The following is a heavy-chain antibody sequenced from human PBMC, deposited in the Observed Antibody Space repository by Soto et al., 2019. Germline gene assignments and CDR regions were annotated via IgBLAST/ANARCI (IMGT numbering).Heavy chain of an antibody. Sequence: CAASGFTFSSYAMSWVRQAPGKGLEWVSAISGSGGSTYYADSVKGRFTISRDNSKNTLYLQMNSLRAEDTAVYYCAKPDYGDYYYFDYWGQGTLVTVSS. V-gene: IGHV3-23*01. CDR3: AKPDYGDYYYFDY. J-gene: IGHJ4*02. CDR2: ISGSGGST. D-gene: IGHD4-17*01. CDR1: GFTFSSYA.